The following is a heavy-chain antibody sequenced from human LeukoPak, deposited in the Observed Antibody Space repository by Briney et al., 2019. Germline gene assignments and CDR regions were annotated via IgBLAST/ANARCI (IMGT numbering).Heavy chain of an antibody. CDR2: ISYDGSNK. Sequence: GGSLRLSCAASGFTFSSYAMHWVRQAPGKGLEWVAVISYDGSNKYYADSVKGRFTISRDNSKNTLYLQMNSLRAEDTAVYYCAKDRSSGYVDYWGQGTLVTVSS. J-gene: IGHJ4*02. D-gene: IGHD3-22*01. CDR1: GFTFSSYA. V-gene: IGHV3-30*04. CDR3: AKDRSSGYVDY.